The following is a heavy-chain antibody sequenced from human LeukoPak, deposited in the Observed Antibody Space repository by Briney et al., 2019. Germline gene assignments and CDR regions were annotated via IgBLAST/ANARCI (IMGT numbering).Heavy chain of an antibody. Sequence: GGSLRLSCAASGFTFSSYAMSWVRQAPGKGLEWVSAISGSGGSTYYADSVKGRFTISRDNPKNTLYLQMNSLRAEDTAVYYCAKDETVAGTGYSWFDPWGQGTLDTVSS. CDR1: GFTFSSYA. J-gene: IGHJ5*02. V-gene: IGHV3-23*01. CDR2: ISGSGGST. CDR3: AKDETVAGTGYSWFDP. D-gene: IGHD6-19*01.